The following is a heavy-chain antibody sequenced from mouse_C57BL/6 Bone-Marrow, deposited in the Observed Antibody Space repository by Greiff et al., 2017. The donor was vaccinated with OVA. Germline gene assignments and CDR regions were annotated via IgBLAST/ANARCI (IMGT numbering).Heavy chain of an antibody. CDR3: ANSYDGNNWFAY. Sequence: QVQLQQSGAELARPGASVKLSCKASGYTFTSYGISWVKQRTGQGLEWIGEIYPRSGNTYYNEKFKGKATLTADKSSRTAYMELRSLTSEDSAVYFCANSYDGNNWFAYWGQGTLVTVSA. D-gene: IGHD2-3*01. CDR2: IYPRSGNT. V-gene: IGHV1-81*01. CDR1: GYTFTSYG. J-gene: IGHJ3*01.